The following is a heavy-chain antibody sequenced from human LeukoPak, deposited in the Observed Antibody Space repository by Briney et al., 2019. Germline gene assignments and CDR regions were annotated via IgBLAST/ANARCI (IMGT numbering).Heavy chain of an antibody. J-gene: IGHJ3*02. V-gene: IGHV3-30*04. CDR3: ARLYDSSGYYYADAFDI. Sequence: GRSLRLSCAASGFTFSSYAMHWVRQAPGKGLEWVAVISYDGSNKYYADSVKGRFTISRDNSKNTLYLQMNSLRAEDTAVYYCARLYDSSGYYYADAFDIWGQGTMVTVSS. CDR1: GFTFSSYA. CDR2: ISYDGSNK. D-gene: IGHD3-22*01.